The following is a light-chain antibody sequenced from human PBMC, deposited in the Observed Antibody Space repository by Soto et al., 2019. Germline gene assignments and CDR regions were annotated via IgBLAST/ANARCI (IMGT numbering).Light chain of an antibody. CDR2: DAS. V-gene: IGKV1-5*01. J-gene: IGKJ4*01. Sequence: DIQVTQSPPTLSASVGDRVTITCRASQTISTWMAWYQQKPGKAPKLLVYDASTLQSGVASRFSGSGSGTEFTLIISGLQPDDSATYYCQQVNNYPLTFGGGTKVDIK. CDR3: QQVNNYPLT. CDR1: QTISTW.